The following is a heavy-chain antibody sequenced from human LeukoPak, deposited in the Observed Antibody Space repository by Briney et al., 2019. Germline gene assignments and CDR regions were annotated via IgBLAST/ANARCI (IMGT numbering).Heavy chain of an antibody. V-gene: IGHV4-4*02. CDR1: GDSISTINW. D-gene: IGHD5-12*01. Sequence: PSETLSLTCAVSGDSISTINWCNWVRHSPGEGLGWIGEISHSGNTNYSPSLKSRVTISVDKSKNQFSLHLTSVTAADTAVYYCARGRLVVAPLDLWGRGTLVTVSS. CDR2: ISHSGNT. CDR3: ARGRLVVAPLDL. J-gene: IGHJ2*01.